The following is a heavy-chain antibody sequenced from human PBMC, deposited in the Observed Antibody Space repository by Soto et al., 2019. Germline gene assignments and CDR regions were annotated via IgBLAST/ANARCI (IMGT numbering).Heavy chain of an antibody. V-gene: IGHV3-30-3*01. D-gene: IGHD2-2*01. CDR1: GFTFSSYA. CDR3: ARPYCSSTSCYFGWFDP. Sequence: QVQLVESRGGVVQPGRSLRLSCAASGFTFSSYAMHWVRQAPGKGLEWVAVISYDGSNKYYADSVKGRFTISRDNSKNTLYLQMNSLRAEDTAVYYCARPYCSSTSCYFGWFDPWGQGTLVTVSS. CDR2: ISYDGSNK. J-gene: IGHJ5*02.